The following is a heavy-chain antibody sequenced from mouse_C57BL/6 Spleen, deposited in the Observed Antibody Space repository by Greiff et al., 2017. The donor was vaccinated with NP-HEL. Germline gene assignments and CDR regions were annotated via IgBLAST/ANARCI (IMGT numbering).Heavy chain of an antibody. V-gene: IGHV1-4*01. CDR2: INPSSGYT. CDR1: GYTFTSYT. CDR3: ARGGSAYAMDY. Sequence: VQLQQSGAELARPGASVKMSCKASGYTFTSYTMHWVKQRPGQGLEWIGYINPSSGYTKYNQKFKDKATLTADKSSSTAYMQLSSLTSEDSAVYYCARGGSAYAMDYWGQGTSVTVSS. J-gene: IGHJ4*01.